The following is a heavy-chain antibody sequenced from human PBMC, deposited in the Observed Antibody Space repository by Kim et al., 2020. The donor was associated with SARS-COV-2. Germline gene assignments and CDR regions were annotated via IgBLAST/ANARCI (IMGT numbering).Heavy chain of an antibody. Sequence: GGSLRLSCAASGFTFSSYGMHWVRQAPGKGLEWVAVISYDGSNKYYADSVKGRVTISRDNSKNTLYLQMNSLRAEDTAVYYCAKAEAYDYWGQGTLVTVSS. CDR3: AKAEAYDY. V-gene: IGHV3-30*18. J-gene: IGHJ4*02. CDR1: GFTFSSYG. CDR2: ISYDGSNK.